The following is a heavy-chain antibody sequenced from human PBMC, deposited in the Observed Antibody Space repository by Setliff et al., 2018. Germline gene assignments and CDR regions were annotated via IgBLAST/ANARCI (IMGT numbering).Heavy chain of an antibody. J-gene: IGHJ6*03. CDR2: TIPMFGTT. V-gene: IGHV1-69*05. D-gene: IGHD5-18*01. Sequence: VSCKASGATFSSYGISWVRQAPGQGLEWMGGTIPMFGTTEYAQKFQGRLTIITDESTNTAFMQLSSLGSDDTAVYYSAREGVDTRSSTDYRYYMDVWGKGTTVTVSS. CDR3: AREGVDTRSSTDYRYYMDV. CDR1: GATFSSYG.